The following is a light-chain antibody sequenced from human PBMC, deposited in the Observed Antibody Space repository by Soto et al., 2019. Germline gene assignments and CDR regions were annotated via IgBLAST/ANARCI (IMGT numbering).Light chain of an antibody. CDR1: SSDVGGYNY. CDR2: DVS. CDR3: SSYTSSSPYVV. V-gene: IGLV2-14*01. Sequence: QSALTQPASVSGSPGQSITISCTGTSSDVGGYNYVSWYQQHPGKAPKLMIYDVSNRPSGVSNRFSGSKSGNTAYLTISGLQAEDEADYYCSSYTSSSPYVVFGGGTKLT. J-gene: IGLJ2*01.